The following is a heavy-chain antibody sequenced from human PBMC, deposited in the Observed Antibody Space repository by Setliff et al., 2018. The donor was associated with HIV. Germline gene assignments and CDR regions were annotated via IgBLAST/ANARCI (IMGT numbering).Heavy chain of an antibody. Sequence: SETLSLTCAVYGGSFSGYYWSWIRQPPGKGLEWIGEINHSGSTNYNPSLKSRVTISVDTSKNQFSLKLSSVTAADTAVYYCARGQQIVNWFDPWGQGTLVTVSS. D-gene: IGHD3-22*01. CDR3: ARGQQIVNWFDP. CDR1: GGSFSGYY. J-gene: IGHJ5*02. CDR2: INHSGST. V-gene: IGHV4-34*01.